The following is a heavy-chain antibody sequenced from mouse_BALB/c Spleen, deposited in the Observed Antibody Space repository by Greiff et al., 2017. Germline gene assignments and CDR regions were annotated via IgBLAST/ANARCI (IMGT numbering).Heavy chain of an antibody. D-gene: IGHD2-3*01. Sequence: EVKLMESGGGLVQPGGSRKLSCAASGFTFSSFGMHWVRQAPEKGLEWVAYISSGSSTIYYADTVKGRFTISRDNPKNTLFLQMTSLRSEDTAMYYCARSNDGYPFAYWGQGTLVTVSA. CDR1: GFTFSSFG. J-gene: IGHJ3*01. CDR2: ISSGSSTI. CDR3: ARSNDGYPFAY. V-gene: IGHV5-17*02.